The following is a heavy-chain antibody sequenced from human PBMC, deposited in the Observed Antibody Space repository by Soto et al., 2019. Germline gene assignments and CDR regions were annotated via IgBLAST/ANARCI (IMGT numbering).Heavy chain of an antibody. CDR2: NSGYNGNT. J-gene: IGHJ3*02. CDR3: ARCTQGSTTCYGRLDI. CDR1: GYTFTNSG. Sequence: QGQLVQSGAEVKKPGASVKVSCKASGYTFTNSGMSWVRQAPGQGLVWMGWNSGYNGNTNYAQKFQGRVTMTTDTSTSAGLLDLRSLRSDDTAVYYCARCTQGSTTCYGRLDIWGQGTMVTVSS. V-gene: IGHV1-18*01. D-gene: IGHD2-2*01.